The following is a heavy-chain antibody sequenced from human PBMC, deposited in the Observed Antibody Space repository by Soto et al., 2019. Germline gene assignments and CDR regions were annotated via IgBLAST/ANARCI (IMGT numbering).Heavy chain of an antibody. CDR3: ARDYDSRGYPRYYFDY. Sequence: QVQLVQSGAEEKKPGASVKVSCKASGYTFTSYAMHWVRQAPGQRLEWMGWINAGNGNTKYSQKFQGRVTITRDTSASTAYMELSSLRSEDTAVYYCARDYDSRGYPRYYFDYWGQGTLVTVSS. CDR2: INAGNGNT. CDR1: GYTFTSYA. J-gene: IGHJ4*02. V-gene: IGHV1-3*05. D-gene: IGHD3-22*01.